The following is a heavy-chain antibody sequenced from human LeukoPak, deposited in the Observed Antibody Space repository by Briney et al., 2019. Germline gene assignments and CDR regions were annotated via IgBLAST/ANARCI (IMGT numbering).Heavy chain of an antibody. CDR3: ARLGYCDSSSCYLHYHYYMDA. D-gene: IGHD2-2*01. CDR2: IYYSGST. V-gene: IGHV4-59*08. Sequence: SETLSLTCTVSGGSISNYYWSWIWQPPGKGLEWIGYIYYSGSTNYKPSLMSRVTISVDTSKNQFSLKLSSVTASDTAVYYCARLGYCDSSSCYLHYHYYMDAWGKGTTVTVSS. CDR1: GGSISNYY. J-gene: IGHJ6*03.